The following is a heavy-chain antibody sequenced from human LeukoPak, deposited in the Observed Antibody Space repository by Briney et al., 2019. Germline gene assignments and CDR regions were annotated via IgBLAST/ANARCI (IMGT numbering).Heavy chain of an antibody. J-gene: IGHJ6*03. D-gene: IGHD3-3*01. CDR3: TRVDSYYDFWSGSQGGYYYYYMDV. CDR2: IISKAYGGTT. V-gene: IGHV3-49*04. CDR1: RFTLGDYA. Sequence: PGRSLRLSCTASRFTLGDYAMSWVRQAPGRGVEGVGFIISKAYGGTTEYAASVKGRFTISRDDSKSIAYLQMNSLKTEDTAVYYCTRVDSYYDFWSGSQGGYYYYYMDVWGKGTTVTVSS.